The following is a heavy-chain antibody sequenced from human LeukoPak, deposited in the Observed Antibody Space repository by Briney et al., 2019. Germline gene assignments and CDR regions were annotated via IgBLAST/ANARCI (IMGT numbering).Heavy chain of an antibody. CDR1: GYSISSGYY. J-gene: IGHJ4*02. V-gene: IGHV4-38-2*02. D-gene: IGHD5-18*01. CDR2: INPSRNT. Sequence: SETLSLTCTVSGYSISSGYYWGWIRQPPGKGLEWIGQINPSRNTNYNPSLKSRVTISVDTSKKQFSLKLSSVTAADTAVYYCAREIQLWSRWVDYWGQGTLVTVSS. CDR3: AREIQLWSRWVDY.